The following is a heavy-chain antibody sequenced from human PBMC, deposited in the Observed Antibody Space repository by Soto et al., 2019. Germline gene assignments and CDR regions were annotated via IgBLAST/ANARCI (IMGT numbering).Heavy chain of an antibody. CDR3: ARDWFSVGTSDY. V-gene: IGHV3-11*04. CDR1: GFTFSDCY. Sequence: PGGSLRLSCAASGFTFSDCYMSWIRQAPGKGLEWVSYISSSSRTIYYADSVRGRFTISRDNAKNSLYLQMNSLRAEDTAVYYCARDWFSVGTSDYWGQGTLVTVSS. J-gene: IGHJ4*02. D-gene: IGHD2-15*01. CDR2: ISSSSRTI.